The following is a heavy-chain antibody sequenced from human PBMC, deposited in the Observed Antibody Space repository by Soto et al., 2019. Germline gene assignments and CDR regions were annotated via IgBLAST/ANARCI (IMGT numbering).Heavy chain of an antibody. CDR1: GYTFTSYG. D-gene: IGHD6-13*01. CDR2: ISAYNGNT. CDR3: ARDRAAWNWFDP. J-gene: IGHJ5*02. Sequence: ASVKVSFKASGYTFTSYGSSWLLQAPGQGLEWMGWISAYNGNTNYAQKLQGRVTMTTDTSTSTAYMELRSLRSDDTAVYYCARDRAAWNWFDPWGQGTLVTVSS. V-gene: IGHV1-18*01.